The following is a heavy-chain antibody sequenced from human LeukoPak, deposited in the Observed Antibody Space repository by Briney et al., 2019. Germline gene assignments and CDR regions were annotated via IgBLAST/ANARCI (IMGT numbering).Heavy chain of an antibody. D-gene: IGHD3-22*01. CDR3: AKGLDYYDSSGYSGY. J-gene: IGHJ4*02. CDR1: GFTFDDYA. CDR2: ISWNSGSI. Sequence: PGRSLRLSCAASGFTFDDYAMHWVRQAPGKGLEWVSGISWNSGSIGYADSVKGRFTISRDNAKNSLYLQMNSLRAEDTALYYCAKGLDYYDSSGYSGYWGQGTLVTVSS. V-gene: IGHV3-9*01.